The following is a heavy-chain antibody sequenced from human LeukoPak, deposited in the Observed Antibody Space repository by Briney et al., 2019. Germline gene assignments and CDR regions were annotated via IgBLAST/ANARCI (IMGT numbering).Heavy chain of an antibody. V-gene: IGHV3-66*01. J-gene: IGHJ5*02. Sequence: GGSLRLSCAASGFTVSSNYMSWVRQAPGKGLEWVSVIYSGGSTYYADSVKGRFTISRDNSKNTLYLQMNSLRAEDTAVYYCARGYYYDSRGTFWFDPWGQGTLVTVSS. D-gene: IGHD3-22*01. CDR2: IYSGGST. CDR1: GFTVSSNY. CDR3: ARGYYYDSRGTFWFDP.